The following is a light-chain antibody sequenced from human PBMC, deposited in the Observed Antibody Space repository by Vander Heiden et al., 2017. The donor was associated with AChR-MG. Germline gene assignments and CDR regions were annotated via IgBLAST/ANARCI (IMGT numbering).Light chain of an antibody. V-gene: IGKV3-15*01. J-gene: IGKJ5*01. CDR2: GAS. Sequence: EIVMTKSPATLSVSPGERATLSCRASQSVSSNLAWYQQKPGQAPRLLIYGASSRATGIPARFSGSGYGTEFTLTISSRQSEDFAVYYCQQNKNWPPDTFGQRTRLDIK. CDR1: QSVSSN. CDR3: QQNKNWPPDT.